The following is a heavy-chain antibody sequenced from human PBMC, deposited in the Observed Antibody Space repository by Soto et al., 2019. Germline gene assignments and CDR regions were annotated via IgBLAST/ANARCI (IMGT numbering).Heavy chain of an antibody. CDR1: GYTFTSYG. D-gene: IGHD3-3*01. Sequence: ASVKVSCKASGYTFTSYGISWVRQAPGQGLEWMGWVSAYNGNTNYAQKLQGRVTMTTDTSTSTAYMVLGSLRSDDKALYYCARDWYYDFWSGYYPANWFDPWGHVTLVTVSS. CDR3: ARDWYYDFWSGYYPANWFDP. V-gene: IGHV1-18*04. J-gene: IGHJ5*02. CDR2: VSAYNGNT.